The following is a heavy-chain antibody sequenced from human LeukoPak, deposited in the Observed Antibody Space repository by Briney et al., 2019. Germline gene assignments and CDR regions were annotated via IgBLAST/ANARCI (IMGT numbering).Heavy chain of an antibody. CDR2: INHRGST. D-gene: IGHD4-11*01. CDR3: ARGNMWDYRRYYYYMDV. Sequence: PSDTLSLTCAVNGGSFSRYYWSWIRQPPGKGLEWIGEINHRGSTNYNPSLKSRVTISVDASKNQFSLKLNSVTAADTAIYYCARGNMWDYRRYYYYMDVWGKGTTVTVSS. J-gene: IGHJ6*03. V-gene: IGHV4-34*01. CDR1: GGSFSRYY.